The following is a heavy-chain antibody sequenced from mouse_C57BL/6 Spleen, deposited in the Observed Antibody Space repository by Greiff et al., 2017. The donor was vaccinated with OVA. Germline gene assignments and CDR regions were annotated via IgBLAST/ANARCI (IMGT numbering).Heavy chain of an antibody. Sequence: VQLQQPGAELVMPGASVKLSCKASGYTFTSYWMHWVKQRPGQGLEWIGEIDPSDSYTNYNQKFKGKSPLTVDKSSSTAYMQLSSLTSEDSAVYYCARSDWDRFAYWGQGTLVTVSA. CDR2: IDPSDSYT. CDR3: ARSDWDRFAY. J-gene: IGHJ3*01. CDR1: GYTFTSYW. V-gene: IGHV1-69*01. D-gene: IGHD4-1*01.